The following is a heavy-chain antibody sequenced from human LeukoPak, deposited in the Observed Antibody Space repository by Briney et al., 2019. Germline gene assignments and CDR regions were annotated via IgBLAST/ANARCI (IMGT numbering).Heavy chain of an antibody. D-gene: IGHD6-19*01. Sequence: ASVKVSCKVSGYTLTALSMHWVRQAPGTGLEWRGGFDPEDGETIYAQKFQGRVTMTEDTSTDTAYMELSSLRSEDTAVYYCATAPDSSGWYGIHFDYWGQGTLVTVSS. CDR2: FDPEDGET. J-gene: IGHJ4*02. CDR1: GYTLTALS. V-gene: IGHV1-24*01. CDR3: ATAPDSSGWYGIHFDY.